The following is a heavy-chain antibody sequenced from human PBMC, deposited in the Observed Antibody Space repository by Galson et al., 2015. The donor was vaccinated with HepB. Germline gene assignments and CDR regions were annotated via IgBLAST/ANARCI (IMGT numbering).Heavy chain of an antibody. V-gene: IGHV3-30-3*01. CDR3: ARETVLRFLEWLLSPVGY. CDR2: ISYDGSNK. J-gene: IGHJ4*02. D-gene: IGHD3-3*01. CDR1: GFTFSSYA. Sequence: SLRLSCAASGFTFSSYAMHWVRQAPGKGLEWVAVISYDGSNKYYADSVKGRFTLSRDNSKNTLYLQVNSLKAEETAVYYCARETVLRFLEWLLSPVGYWGQGTLVTVSS.